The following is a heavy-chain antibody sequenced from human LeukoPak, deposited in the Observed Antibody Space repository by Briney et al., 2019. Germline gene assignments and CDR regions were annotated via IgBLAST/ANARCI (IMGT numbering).Heavy chain of an antibody. J-gene: IGHJ6*02. CDR3: ARDPWIAAAVPNMDV. D-gene: IGHD6-13*01. CDR1: GFTFSSYA. Sequence: GGSLRLSCTASGFTFSSYAMHWVRQAPGKGLEWVAVISYDGGNKYYADSVKGRFTISRDNSKNTLYLQMNSLRAEDTAVYYCARDPWIAAAVPNMDVWGQGTTVTVSS. CDR2: ISYDGGNK. V-gene: IGHV3-30-3*01.